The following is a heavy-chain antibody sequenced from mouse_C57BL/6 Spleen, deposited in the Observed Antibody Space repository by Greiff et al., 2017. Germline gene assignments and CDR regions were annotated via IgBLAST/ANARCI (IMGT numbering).Heavy chain of an antibody. CDR3: ARGHYYYGSSYDWYFDV. V-gene: IGHV1-26*01. D-gene: IGHD1-1*01. J-gene: IGHJ1*03. Sequence: VQLQQSGPELVKPGASVKISCKASGYTFTDYYMNWVKQSHGKSLEWIGDINPNNGGTSYNQKFKGKATLTVDKSSSTAYMELRSLTSEDSAVYYCARGHYYYGSSYDWYFDVWGTGTTVTVSS. CDR2: INPNNGGT. CDR1: GYTFTDYY.